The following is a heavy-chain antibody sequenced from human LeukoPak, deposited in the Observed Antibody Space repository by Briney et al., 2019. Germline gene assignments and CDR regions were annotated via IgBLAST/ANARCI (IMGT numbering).Heavy chain of an antibody. CDR1: GFSFSLYN. Sequence: QSGGSLRLSCAASGFSFSLYNMNWVRQAPGKGLEWVSYIGSRGGTIYYADSVKGRFTVSRDNDKKSLYLQMDRLRVEDTAVYYCARDNVVTTIDDYYYYMDVWGKGTTVTVSS. V-gene: IGHV3-48*04. D-gene: IGHD5-12*01. CDR3: ARDNVVTTIDDYYYYMDV. CDR2: IGSRGGTI. J-gene: IGHJ6*03.